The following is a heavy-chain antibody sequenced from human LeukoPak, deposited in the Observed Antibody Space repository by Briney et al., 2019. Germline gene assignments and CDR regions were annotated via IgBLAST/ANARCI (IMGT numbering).Heavy chain of an antibody. CDR1: GGTFTSYG. V-gene: IGHV1-18*01. D-gene: IGHD2-2*03. CDR3: AREGNGYCSSTSCQDLYYMDV. Sequence: ASVKVSCKASGGTFTSYGISWVRQAPGQGLEWMGWISAYNGNTNYAQKLQGRVTMTTDTSTSTAYMELRSLRSDDTAVYYCAREGNGYCSSTSCQDLYYMDVWGKGTTVTVSS. CDR2: ISAYNGNT. J-gene: IGHJ6*03.